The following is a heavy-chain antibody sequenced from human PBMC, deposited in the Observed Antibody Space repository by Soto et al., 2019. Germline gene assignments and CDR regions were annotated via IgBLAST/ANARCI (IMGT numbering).Heavy chain of an antibody. CDR3: ARAPVVTAIPSHYYYYRMDV. V-gene: IGHV1-69*13. CDR2: IIPIFGTA. Sequence: SVKVSCKASGGTFSSYAISWVRQAPGQGLEWMGGIIPIFGTANYAQKFQGRVTITADESTSTAYMELSSLRSEDTAVYYCARAPVVTAIPSHYYYYRMDVWGQGTTVTVSS. D-gene: IGHD2-21*02. J-gene: IGHJ6*02. CDR1: GGTFSSYA.